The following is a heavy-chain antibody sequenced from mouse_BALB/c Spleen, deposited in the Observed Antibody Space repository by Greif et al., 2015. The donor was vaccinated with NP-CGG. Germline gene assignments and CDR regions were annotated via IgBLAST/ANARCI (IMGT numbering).Heavy chain of an antibody. V-gene: IGHV5-17*02. CDR2: ISSGSSTI. CDR1: GFTFSSFG. Sequence: DVMLVESGGGLVQPGGSRKLSCAASGFTFSSFGMHWVRQAPEKGLEWVAYISSGSSTIYYADTVKGRFTISRDNPKNTLFLQMTSLRSEDTAMYYCARRNYLFDYWGQGTTLTVSS. CDR3: ARRNYLFDY. D-gene: IGHD2-1*01. J-gene: IGHJ2*01.